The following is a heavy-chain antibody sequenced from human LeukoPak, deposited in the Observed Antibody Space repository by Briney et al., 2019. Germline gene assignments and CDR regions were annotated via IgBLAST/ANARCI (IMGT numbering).Heavy chain of an antibody. D-gene: IGHD6-19*01. V-gene: IGHV3-73*01. CDR3: TLLQDRGWFGY. CDR2: IRSQANNYAT. CDR1: GFTLSGSA. Sequence: GGSLRLSCAVSGFTLSGSAVHWVRQASGKGLEWVGRIRSQANNYATAYAASVKGRFTISRDDSKNTAYLQMNSLKTEDTAVYYCTLLQDRGWFGYWGQGTLVTVSS. J-gene: IGHJ4*02.